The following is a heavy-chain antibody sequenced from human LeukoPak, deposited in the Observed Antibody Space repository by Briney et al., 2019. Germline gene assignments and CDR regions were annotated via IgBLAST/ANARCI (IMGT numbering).Heavy chain of an antibody. V-gene: IGHV3-48*03. Sequence: TGGSLRRSCAASGFTFSSYEMNWVGQAQGKGLEWGSYISTSGSPIYYGNSVKGRFTISRDNAKNSLYLQMNSLRAEDTALYYCARRGFYDTSGYLFDHWGQGTLVTVSS. J-gene: IGHJ4*02. CDR3: ARRGFYDTSGYLFDH. D-gene: IGHD3-22*01. CDR2: ISTSGSPI. CDR1: GFTFSSYE.